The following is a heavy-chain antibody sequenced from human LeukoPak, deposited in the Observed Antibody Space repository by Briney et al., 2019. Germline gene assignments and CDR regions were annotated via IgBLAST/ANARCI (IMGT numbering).Heavy chain of an antibody. Sequence: GESLKISCKGSGYSFSSYSIGWVRQMPGKGLEWMGIIYAGDSDTRYSPSFQGQVTISVDKSINTAYMQWSSLKASDSAMYYCARRRDGYNLEAFNIWGQGTVVTVSS. CDR3: ARRRDGYNLEAFNI. CDR2: IYAGDSDT. D-gene: IGHD5-24*01. J-gene: IGHJ3*02. V-gene: IGHV5-51*01. CDR1: GYSFSSYS.